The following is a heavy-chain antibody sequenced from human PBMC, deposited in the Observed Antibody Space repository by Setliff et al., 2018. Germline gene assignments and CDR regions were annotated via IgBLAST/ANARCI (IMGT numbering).Heavy chain of an antibody. CDR3: TKKMGTAVSDGVFFDY. Sequence: PGGSLRLSCAASGFTFTGYAMSWVRQAPGKGLEWVSTIYSGDRSTFYTDSVKGRFIIYRDSSKNTLYMQMDSLRAEDTAFYYCTKKMGTAVSDGVFFDYWGRGTLVTVSS. CDR1: GFTFTGYA. CDR2: IYSGDRST. V-gene: IGHV3-23*03. J-gene: IGHJ4*02. D-gene: IGHD2-2*01.